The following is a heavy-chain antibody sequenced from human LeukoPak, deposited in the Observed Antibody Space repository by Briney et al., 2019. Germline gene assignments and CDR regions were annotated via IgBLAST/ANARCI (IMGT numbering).Heavy chain of an antibody. V-gene: IGHV4-59*01. CDR3: ASHSGSFDAFDI. Sequence: SETLSLTCTVSGGSISSYYWSWIRQPPGKGLEWIGYIYYSGSTNYNPSLKSRVTISVDTSKNQFSLKLSSVTAADTAVYYCASHSGSFDAFDIWGQGTMVTVSS. CDR2: IYYSGST. CDR1: GGSISSYY. D-gene: IGHD1-26*01. J-gene: IGHJ3*02.